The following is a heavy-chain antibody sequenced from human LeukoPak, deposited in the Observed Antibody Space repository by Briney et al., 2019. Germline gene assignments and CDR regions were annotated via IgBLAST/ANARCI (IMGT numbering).Heavy chain of an antibody. V-gene: IGHV3-30*04. D-gene: IGHD5-24*01. CDR2: ISYDGSNK. CDR1: GFTFSDYT. J-gene: IGHJ3*02. CDR3: AKSRGDNLGAFDI. Sequence: GRSLRLSCAASGFTFSDYTMHWVRQAPGKGLEWVAVISYDGSNKYYADSVKGRFTISRDNSKNTLYLQMHSLRREDTAVYYCAKSRGDNLGAFDIWGQGTMVTVSS.